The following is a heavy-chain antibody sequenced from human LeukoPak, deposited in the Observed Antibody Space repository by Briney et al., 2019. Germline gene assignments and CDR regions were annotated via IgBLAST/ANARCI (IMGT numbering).Heavy chain of an antibody. CDR2: IYYSGST. V-gene: IGHV4-39*07. CDR1: GGSISSSSYY. CDR3: AKDVGRTVLYYYYMDV. Sequence: SSETLSLTCTVSGGSISSSSYYWGWIRQPPGKRLEWIGSIYYSGSTYYNPSLKSRVTISVDTSKNQFSLKLSSVTAADTAVYYCAKDVGRTVLYYYYMDVWGKGTTVTVSS. J-gene: IGHJ6*03. D-gene: IGHD1-14*01.